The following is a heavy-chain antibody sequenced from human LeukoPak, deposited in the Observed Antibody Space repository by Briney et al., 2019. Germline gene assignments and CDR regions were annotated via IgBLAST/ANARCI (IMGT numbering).Heavy chain of an antibody. CDR1: GGSISSYY. Sequence: SETLSLTCIVSGGSISSYYWSWIRQPPGKGLEWIGYMYYSGSTKYNPSLKSRVTISVDTSKNQFSLRLSSVTAADTAVYYCARHLRGVIPHFDYWGQGNLVTVSS. CDR3: ARHLRGVIPHFDY. V-gene: IGHV4-59*08. D-gene: IGHD3-10*01. CDR2: MYYSGST. J-gene: IGHJ4*02.